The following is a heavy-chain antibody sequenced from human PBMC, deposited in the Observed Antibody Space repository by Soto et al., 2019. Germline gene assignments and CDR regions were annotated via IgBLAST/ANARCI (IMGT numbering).Heavy chain of an antibody. V-gene: IGHV4-59*01. CDR1: GGSISSYY. Sequence: SETLSLTCTVSGGSISSYYWSWIRQPPGKGLEWIGYIYYSGSTNYNPSLKSRVTISVDTSKNQFSLKLSSVTAADTAVYYCASLYSSGYHFDYWGQGTLVTVSS. CDR3: ASLYSSGYHFDY. D-gene: IGHD3-22*01. J-gene: IGHJ4*02. CDR2: IYYSGST.